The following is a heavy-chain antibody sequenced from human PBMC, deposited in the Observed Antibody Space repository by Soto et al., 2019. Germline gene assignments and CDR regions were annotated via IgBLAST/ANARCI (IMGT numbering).Heavy chain of an antibody. V-gene: IGHV1-69*01. J-gene: IGHJ6*02. Sequence: QVQLVQSGAEVKKPGSSVKVSCKASGGTFSSYAISWVRQAPGQGLEWMGGIIPILGTANYAQKFQGRVTITADEATSTAYRELSSLRSEDTAVYYCAREGLNDYINHHRRYYGMDGWGQGTTVTGSS. D-gene: IGHD4-4*01. CDR3: AREGLNDYINHHRRYYGMDG. CDR1: GGTFSSYA. CDR2: IIPILGTA.